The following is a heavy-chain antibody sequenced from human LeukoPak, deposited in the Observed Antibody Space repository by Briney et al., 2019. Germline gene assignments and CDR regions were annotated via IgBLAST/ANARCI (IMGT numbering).Heavy chain of an antibody. D-gene: IGHD2-2*01. Sequence: PGGSLRLSCAAAGFAFSSYNMKWVRQAPGKGLEWVSFISTTSTYIYYADSVKGRFTVSRDNSKNLLYLQMDSLRVEDTAVYYCARAGTCSSTSCDGGIEYWGQGTLVTVSS. V-gene: IGHV3-21*06. J-gene: IGHJ4*02. CDR1: GFAFSSYN. CDR2: ISTTSTYI. CDR3: ARAGTCSSTSCDGGIEY.